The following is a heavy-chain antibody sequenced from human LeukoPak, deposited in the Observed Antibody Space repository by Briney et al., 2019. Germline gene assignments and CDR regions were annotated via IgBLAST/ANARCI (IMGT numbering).Heavy chain of an antibody. CDR2: ISGSGGST. V-gene: IGHV3-23*01. CDR1: GFTFSSYA. Sequence: QAGGSLRLSCAASGFTFSSYAMSWVRQAPGKGLEWVSAISGSGGSTYYADSVKGRFTISRDNSKNTLYLQMNSLRAEDTAVYYCAKDVRNYDFWSGYPNWFDPWGQGTLVTVSS. D-gene: IGHD3-3*01. J-gene: IGHJ5*02. CDR3: AKDVRNYDFWSGYPNWFDP.